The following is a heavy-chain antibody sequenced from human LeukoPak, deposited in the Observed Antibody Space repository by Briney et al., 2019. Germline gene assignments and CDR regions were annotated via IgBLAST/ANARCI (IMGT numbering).Heavy chain of an antibody. D-gene: IGHD1-26*01. V-gene: IGHV4-39*01. CDR3: ARNIVGGVDFDY. J-gene: IGHJ4*02. CDR2: IYYSGST. Sequence: NPSQTLSLSCTVSGGSIGSSGYYCGWIRQPPGKGLEWIGNIYYSGSTYYNPSLKSRVTISVDTSKSQFSLKLSAVTATDTAVYYCARNIVGGVDFDYWGQGTLVTVSS. CDR1: GGSIGSSGYY.